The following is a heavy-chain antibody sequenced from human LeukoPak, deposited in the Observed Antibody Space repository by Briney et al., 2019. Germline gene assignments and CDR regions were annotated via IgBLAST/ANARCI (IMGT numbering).Heavy chain of an antibody. V-gene: IGHV1-46*01. J-gene: IGHJ4*02. Sequence: ASVKVSCKASGYTFTRNYMHWVRQAPGQGLEWMGIINPRGVSTTYAQKFQGRLTMTRDTSTSTVYMEQSSLRYEDTAVYYCAREDADYTFSFDFWGQGTLVTVSS. CDR1: GYTFTRNY. CDR2: INPRGVST. CDR3: AREDADYTFSFDF. D-gene: IGHD4-17*01.